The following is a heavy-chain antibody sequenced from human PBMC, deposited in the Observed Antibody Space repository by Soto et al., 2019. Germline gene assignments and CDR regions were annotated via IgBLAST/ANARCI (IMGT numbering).Heavy chain of an antibody. Sequence: QVQLHESGPGLVKPSGTLSLTCAVSGDSISTSNYWSWVRQPPGMGLDWIGEIYGSGGTTYNPSLKNRVTISVDESKNHFSLNLNSVTAADTAVYYCKRSGGMYAFRPWGQGTLVIVSS. CDR2: IYGSGGT. CDR3: KRSGGMYAFRP. D-gene: IGHD6-19*01. CDR1: GDSISTSNY. V-gene: IGHV4-4*02. J-gene: IGHJ5*02.